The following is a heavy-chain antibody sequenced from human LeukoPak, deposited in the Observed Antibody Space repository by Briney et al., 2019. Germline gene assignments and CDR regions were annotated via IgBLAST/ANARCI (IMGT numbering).Heavy chain of an antibody. D-gene: IGHD6-13*01. Sequence: PQSLSLTWPVAGGSISRYYGSWIRQPPGKGLEWDGSIHYSVSTNYNPSLKSRVTISVDTSKNQFSLKLSSVTAADTAVYYCARGCSACTPHTWFDPWGQGTLVTVSS. J-gene: IGHJ5*02. CDR2: IHYSVST. CDR3: ARGCSACTPHTWFDP. V-gene: IGHV4-59*01. CDR1: GGSISRYY.